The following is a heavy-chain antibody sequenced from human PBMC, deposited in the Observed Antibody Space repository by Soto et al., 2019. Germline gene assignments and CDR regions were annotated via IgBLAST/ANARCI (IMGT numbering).Heavy chain of an antibody. CDR2: SYHSGTT. CDR1: GDSINSGYY. CDR3: ATLSPPFEY. Sequence: PSETLSLPCTVSGDSINSGYYWGWVRQSPGKGLEWIGTSYHSGTTYYNPSLKSRVTISVDTSKTQFSLKLNSVTAADTAVYYCATLSPPFEYWGQGTLVTVCS. J-gene: IGHJ4*02. V-gene: IGHV4-38-2*02.